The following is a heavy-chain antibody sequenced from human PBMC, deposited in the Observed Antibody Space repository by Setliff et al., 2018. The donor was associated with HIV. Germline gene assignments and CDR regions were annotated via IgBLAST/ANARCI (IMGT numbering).Heavy chain of an antibody. V-gene: IGHV4-59*08. D-gene: IGHD3-22*01. CDR2: IYYSGNT. CDR3: ARSLVPSGYYYGRHAFDI. J-gene: IGHJ3*02. Sequence: NPSETLSLTCSVSGASIRGHYWSWIRQSPGKGLEWIGNIYYSGNTNYNPSFKSRVTISVDKSKNQFSLRVNSVTAADTAVYYCARSLVPSGYYYGRHAFDIWGQGTKVTVSS. CDR1: GASIRGHY.